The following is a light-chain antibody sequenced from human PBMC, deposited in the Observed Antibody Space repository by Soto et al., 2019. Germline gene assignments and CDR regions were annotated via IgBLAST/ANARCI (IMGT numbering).Light chain of an antibody. CDR2: GVS. CDR1: SSDVGRYNY. Sequence: QSALTQPASVSGSPGQSITISCTGTSSDVGRYNYVSWYQQHPGKAPKLMIYGVSNRPSGVSNRFSGSKSGNTASLTISGLQAEDESDYYCSAYTSSTTVICGGGTQLT. J-gene: IGLJ2*01. CDR3: SAYTSSTTVI. V-gene: IGLV2-14*01.